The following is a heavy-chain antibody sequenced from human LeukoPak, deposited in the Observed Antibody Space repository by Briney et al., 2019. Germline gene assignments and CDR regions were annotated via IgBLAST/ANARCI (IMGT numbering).Heavy chain of an antibody. Sequence: PGGSLRLSCAASGFTFTNAWMSWVRQAPGKGLEWVGRIKSKADGGTTDYAASVKGRFTISRDDSQNTLYLQMNSLKTEDRAVYYCAARYNWNDLAYWGQGTLVTVSS. J-gene: IGHJ4*02. V-gene: IGHV3-15*01. CDR3: AARYNWNDLAY. CDR1: GFTFTNAW. CDR2: IKSKADGGTT. D-gene: IGHD1-1*01.